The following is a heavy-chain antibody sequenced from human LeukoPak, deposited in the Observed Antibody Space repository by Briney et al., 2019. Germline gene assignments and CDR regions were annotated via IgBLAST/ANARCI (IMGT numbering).Heavy chain of an antibody. Sequence: PSGTLSLTCAVSGGSISSSNWWSWVRQPPGKGLEWIGEIYHSGSTNYNPSLKSRVTISVDKSKNQFSLKLSSVTAADTAVYYCARDIRECSSTSCYAYYYYGMDVWGQGTTVTVSS. V-gene: IGHV4-4*02. J-gene: IGHJ6*02. CDR3: ARDIRECSSTSCYAYYYYGMDV. CDR1: GGSISSSNW. D-gene: IGHD2-2*01. CDR2: IYHSGST.